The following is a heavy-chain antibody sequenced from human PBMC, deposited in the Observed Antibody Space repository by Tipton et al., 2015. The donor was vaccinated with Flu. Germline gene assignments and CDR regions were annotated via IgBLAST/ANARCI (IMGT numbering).Heavy chain of an antibody. D-gene: IGHD3-3*01. J-gene: IGHJ6*02. CDR1: GGSISSGGYY. Sequence: TLSLTCTVSGGSISSGGYYWSWIRQHPGKGLEWIGYIYYSGSTYYNPSLKSRVTISVDTSKNQFSLKLSSVTAADTAVYYCARDRDVGFGAFGVAPNYYYYGMDVWGQGTTVTVSS. CDR2: IYYSGST. CDR3: ARDRDVGFGAFGVAPNYYYYGMDV. V-gene: IGHV4-31*03.